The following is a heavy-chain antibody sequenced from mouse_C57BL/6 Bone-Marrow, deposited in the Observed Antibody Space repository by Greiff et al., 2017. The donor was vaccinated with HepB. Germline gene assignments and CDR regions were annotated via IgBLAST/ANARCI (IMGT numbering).Heavy chain of an antibody. V-gene: IGHV1-39*01. D-gene: IGHD1-1*01. CDR2: INPNYGTT. Sequence: VQLQQSGPELVKPGASVKISCKASGYSFTDYNMNWVKQSNGKSLEWIGVINPNYGTTSYNQKFKGKATLTVDQSSSTAYMQLNSLTSEDSAVYYCASRGAFYGSSWDYAMDYWGQGTSVTVSS. J-gene: IGHJ4*01. CDR3: ASRGAFYGSSWDYAMDY. CDR1: GYSFTDYN.